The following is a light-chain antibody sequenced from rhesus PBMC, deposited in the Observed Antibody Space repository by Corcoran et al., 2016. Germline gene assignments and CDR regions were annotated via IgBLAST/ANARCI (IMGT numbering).Light chain of an antibody. CDR1: QSLLDSEDGTPY. J-gene: IGKJ2*01. Sequence: DIVMTQTPLSLPVTPGEPASISCRSSQSLLDSEDGTPYLDWYLPKLGHSPQVLVYEVSNRASGVPDRFSGSGSDTDFTLKISRVEAEDVGVYYCMQGIEFPYSFGQGTKVEIK. CDR3: MQGIEFPYS. V-gene: IGKV2-104*02. CDR2: EVS.